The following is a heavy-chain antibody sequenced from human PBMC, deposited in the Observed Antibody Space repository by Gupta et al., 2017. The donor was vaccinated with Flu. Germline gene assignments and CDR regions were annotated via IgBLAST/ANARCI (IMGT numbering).Heavy chain of an antibody. CDR3: ARGRRGFLYSNQNWFDP. D-gene: IGHD4-4*01. CDR2: INHSGST. V-gene: IGHV4-34*01. J-gene: IGHJ5*02. Sequence: QVQLQQWGAGLLTPSETLSLTCAVYGGSFSGYSWSWIRQPPGKGLEWIGEINHSGSTNYNPSLKSRVTISVDTSKNQFSLKLSSVTAADTAVYYCARGRRGFLYSNQNWFDPWGQGTLVTVSS. CDR1: GGSFSGYS.